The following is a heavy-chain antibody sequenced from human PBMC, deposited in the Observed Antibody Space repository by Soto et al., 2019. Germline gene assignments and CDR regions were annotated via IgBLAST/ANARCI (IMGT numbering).Heavy chain of an antibody. CDR1: GFTFSTYW. CDR3: ATTTVTHFDC. D-gene: IGHD4-4*01. J-gene: IGHJ4*02. V-gene: IGHV3-74*01. Sequence: LRLSCAASGFTFSTYWMHWVRQAPGKGLVWVSRINSDGSSTNYADSVKGRFAIPRDTAKNTLYLQMNSLRAEDTAVYYCATTTVTHFDCWGQGAPVTVSS. CDR2: INSDGSST.